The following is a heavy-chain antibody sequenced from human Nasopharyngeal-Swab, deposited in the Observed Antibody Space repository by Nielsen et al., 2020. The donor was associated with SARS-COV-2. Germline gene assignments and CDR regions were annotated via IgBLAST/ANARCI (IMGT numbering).Heavy chain of an antibody. Sequence: GESLKISCAASGFTFSSYGMHWVRQAPGKGLEWVAVIWYDGSNKYYADSVKGRFTISRDSSKNTLYLQMNSLRAEDTAVYYCARGRTSGYSYGFYFDYWGQGTLVTVSS. J-gene: IGHJ4*02. CDR2: IWYDGSNK. CDR1: GFTFSSYG. D-gene: IGHD5-18*01. CDR3: ARGRTSGYSYGFYFDY. V-gene: IGHV3-33*01.